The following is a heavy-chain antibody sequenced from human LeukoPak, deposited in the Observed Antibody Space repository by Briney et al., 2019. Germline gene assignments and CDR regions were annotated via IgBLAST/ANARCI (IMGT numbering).Heavy chain of an antibody. CDR1: GYTFTSDG. CDR3: ARDRPIVGAPEVGYYYYMDV. CDR2: ISAYNGNT. Sequence: ASVKVSCKASGYTFTSDGISWGRQAPGQGREWMGWISAYNGNTNYAQKLQGRVNMTTDTSTSTAYMELRSLRSDDTAVYYCARDRPIVGAPEVGYYYYMDVWGKGTPVTVSS. J-gene: IGHJ6*03. V-gene: IGHV1-18*01. D-gene: IGHD1-26*01.